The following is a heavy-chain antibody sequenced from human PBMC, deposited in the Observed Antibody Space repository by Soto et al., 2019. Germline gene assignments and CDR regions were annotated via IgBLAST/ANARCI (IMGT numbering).Heavy chain of an antibody. CDR2: IYHSGST. CDR3: ARSTVTEDY. Sequence: QVQLQGSGPGLVKPSGTLSLTCAVSGGSISNDNWWSWVRQPPGKGLEWIGEIYHSGSTNYNPSPQSRSPISVDKVKNQFSLKLSSVTAADTAVYYCARSTVTEDYWGQGTLVTVSS. V-gene: IGHV4-4*02. CDR1: GGSISNDNW. D-gene: IGHD4-17*01. J-gene: IGHJ4*02.